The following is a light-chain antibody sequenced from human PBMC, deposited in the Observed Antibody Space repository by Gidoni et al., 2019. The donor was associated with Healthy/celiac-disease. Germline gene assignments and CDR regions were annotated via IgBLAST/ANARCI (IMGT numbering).Light chain of an antibody. Sequence: DIQMTQSPSTLSASVGDRVTITCRASQSISSWLAWYQQKPVKAPKLLIYKASSLESGVPSRFSGSGSGTEFTLTISSLQPDDFATYYCQQYNSYPWTFXXXTKVEIK. CDR1: QSISSW. J-gene: IGKJ1*01. CDR3: QQYNSYPWT. CDR2: KAS. V-gene: IGKV1-5*03.